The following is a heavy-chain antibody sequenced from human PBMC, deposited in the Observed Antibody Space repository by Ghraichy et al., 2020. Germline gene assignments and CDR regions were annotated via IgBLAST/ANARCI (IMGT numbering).Heavy chain of an antibody. CDR2: ISDSSTYI. V-gene: IGHV3-21*01. D-gene: IGHD2-21*02. CDR1: GFTFSSYT. Sequence: GGSLRLSCAASGFTFSSYTMHWVRQAPGKGLEWVSSISDSSTYIYYADSVKGRFTVSRDNAKNSLYLQMNSLRVEGTAVYYCASGVTGGPPQDWGQGTLVTVSS. CDR3: ASGVTGGPPQD. J-gene: IGHJ4*02.